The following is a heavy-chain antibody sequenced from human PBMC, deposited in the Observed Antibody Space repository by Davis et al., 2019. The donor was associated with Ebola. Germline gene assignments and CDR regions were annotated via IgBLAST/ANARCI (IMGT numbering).Heavy chain of an antibody. CDR1: GFTFSGYD. J-gene: IGHJ6*03. CDR3: ATDSSGYNYERLYYTYYMDV. V-gene: IGHV3-23*01. D-gene: IGHD3-22*01. Sequence: GGSLRLSCTVSGFTFSGYDMSWVRQAPGKGLEWVSLLSASGGGKYYADSVRGRFTISRDTSKNTMYLEMNSLRADDTVIYYCATDSSGYNYERLYYTYYMDVWGRGTTVSVSS. CDR2: LSASGGGK.